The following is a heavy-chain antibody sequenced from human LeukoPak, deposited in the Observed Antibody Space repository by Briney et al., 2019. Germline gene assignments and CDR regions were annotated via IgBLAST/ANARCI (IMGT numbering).Heavy chain of an antibody. V-gene: IGHV4-38-2*02. D-gene: IGHD4-23*01. CDR1: VYSISNNSY. Sequence: SETLSLTCAVSVYSISNNSYGGWTRQPPGKGLEWIGNIYHSGSTYYNPSIKSRVTISVDTSKNQFSLKLNSVTAADTTIYYCERDVTLDGNTPRFDYWGQGTLVTVSS. J-gene: IGHJ4*02. CDR3: ERDVTLDGNTPRFDY. CDR2: IYHSGST.